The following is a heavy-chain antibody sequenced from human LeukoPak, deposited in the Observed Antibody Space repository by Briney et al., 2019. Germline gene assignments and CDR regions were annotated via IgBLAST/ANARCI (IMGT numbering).Heavy chain of an antibody. V-gene: IGHV3-48*04. Sequence: GGSLRLSCAASGFTFSSYAMSWVRQAPGEGLEWVSYISSSTSTIYYADSVKGRFIISRDNAKNSLYLQMSSLRAEDTAVYYCARDTGVVATNGGLGFDYWGQGTLVTVSS. D-gene: IGHD5-12*01. J-gene: IGHJ4*02. CDR2: ISSSTSTI. CDR1: GFTFSSYA. CDR3: ARDTGVVATNGGLGFDY.